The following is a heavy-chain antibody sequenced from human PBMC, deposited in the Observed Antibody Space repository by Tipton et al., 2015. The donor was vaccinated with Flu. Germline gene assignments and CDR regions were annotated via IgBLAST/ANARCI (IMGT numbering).Heavy chain of an antibody. D-gene: IGHD1-26*01. J-gene: IGHJ4*02. CDR2: MNPNSGYA. Sequence: QVQLVQSGAEVKKPGASVRVSCKASGYTFTSYGVNWVRLATGQGLEWMGWMNPNSGYAGYAQKFQGRVTMTRNTSISTAYLELTSLRSDDTAIYYCATDAGSLDYWGQGTVVTVSS. CDR3: ATDAGSLDY. CDR1: GYTFTSYG. V-gene: IGHV1-8*01.